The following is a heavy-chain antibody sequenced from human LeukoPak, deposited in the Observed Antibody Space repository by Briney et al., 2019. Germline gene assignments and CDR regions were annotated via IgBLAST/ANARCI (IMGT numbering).Heavy chain of an antibody. Sequence: GGSLRLSCAAPGFTFSSYSMNWVRQAPGKGLEWVSSISSSSSYIYYADSVKGRFTISRDNAKNSLYLQMNSLRAEDTAVYYCARDPTYYYGSGNVYWGQGTLVTVSS. CDR2: ISSSSSYI. V-gene: IGHV3-21*01. CDR3: ARDPTYYYGSGNVY. CDR1: GFTFSSYS. D-gene: IGHD3-10*01. J-gene: IGHJ4*02.